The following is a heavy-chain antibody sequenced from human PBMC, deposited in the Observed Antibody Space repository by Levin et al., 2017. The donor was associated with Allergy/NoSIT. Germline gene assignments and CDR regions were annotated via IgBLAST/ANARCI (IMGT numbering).Heavy chain of an antibody. D-gene: IGHD6-13*01. CDR1: GYTFTSFG. Sequence: LGESLKISCKASGYTFTSFGISWVRQAPGQGLEWMGWISAYNGNTNYAQKLQGRVTMTTDTSTSTAYMELRSLRSDDTAVYYCAKSGIAAAGRVSPFDYWGQGTLVTVSS. CDR3: AKSGIAAAGRVSPFDY. V-gene: IGHV1-18*01. CDR2: ISAYNGNT. J-gene: IGHJ4*02.